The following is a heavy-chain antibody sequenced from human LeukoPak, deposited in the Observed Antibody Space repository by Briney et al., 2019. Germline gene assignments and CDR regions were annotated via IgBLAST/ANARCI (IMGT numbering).Heavy chain of an antibody. CDR1: GYTFTGYY. Sequence: SVKVSCKASGYTFTGYYMHWARQAPGQGLEWMGRIIPIFGTANYTQKFQGRVTITTDESTSTAYMELSSLRSEDTAVYYCARTYYDSSGYGPDYWGQGTLVTVSS. CDR2: IIPIFGTA. CDR3: ARTYYDSSGYGPDY. V-gene: IGHV1-69*05. D-gene: IGHD3-22*01. J-gene: IGHJ4*02.